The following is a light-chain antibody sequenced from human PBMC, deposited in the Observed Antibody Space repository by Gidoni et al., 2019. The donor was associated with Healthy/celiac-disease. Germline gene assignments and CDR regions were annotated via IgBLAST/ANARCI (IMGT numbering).Light chain of an antibody. J-gene: IGKJ4*01. V-gene: IGKV1-33*01. CDR1: QDISNY. CDR2: DAS. Sequence: IQMTQSPSSLSASVGDRVTITCKASQDISNYLKWYQQKPGKAPKLLIYDASNLETGVPSRFSGSGSGTDFTFTISSLQPEDIATYYCQQYDKLPPLTFGGGTKVEIK. CDR3: QQYDKLPPLT.